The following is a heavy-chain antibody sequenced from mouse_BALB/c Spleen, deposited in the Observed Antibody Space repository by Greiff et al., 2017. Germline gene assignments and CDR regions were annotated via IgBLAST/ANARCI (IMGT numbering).Heavy chain of an antibody. Sequence: VKLQESGAELARPGASVKLSCKASGYTFTSYWMQWVKQRPGQGLEWIGAIYPGDGDTRYTQKFKGKATLTADKSSSTAYMQLSSLASEDSAVYYCAREDSWGQGTSVTVSS. J-gene: IGHJ4*01. V-gene: IGHV1-87*01. CDR1: GYTFTSYW. CDR3: AREDS. CDR2: IYPGDGDT.